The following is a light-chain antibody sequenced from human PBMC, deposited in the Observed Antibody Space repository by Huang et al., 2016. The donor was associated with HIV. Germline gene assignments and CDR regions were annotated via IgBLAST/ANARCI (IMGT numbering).Light chain of an antibody. CDR1: QSVSRY. Sequence: EIVLTQSPATLSLSPGERATLSCRASQSVSRYLAWYQQKPGQAPRLLIYAASNRATGIPARFSGSGSGTDFTLTISSLEPEDFAVYYCQQRSNWPPLTFGGGTKVEIK. V-gene: IGKV3-11*01. CDR3: QQRSNWPPLT. J-gene: IGKJ4*01. CDR2: AAS.